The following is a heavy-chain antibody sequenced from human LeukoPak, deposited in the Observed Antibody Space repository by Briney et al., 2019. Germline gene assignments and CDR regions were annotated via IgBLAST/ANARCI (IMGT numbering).Heavy chain of an antibody. Sequence: ASVKVSCKASGYTFTSYYMHWVRQAPGQGLEWMGIINPSGGSTSYAQKFQGRVTMTTDTSTSTAYMELRSLRSDDTAVYYCARGSAAMINYFDYWGQGTLVTVSS. V-gene: IGHV1-46*01. D-gene: IGHD5-18*01. J-gene: IGHJ4*02. CDR1: GYTFTSYY. CDR2: INPSGGST. CDR3: ARGSAAMINYFDY.